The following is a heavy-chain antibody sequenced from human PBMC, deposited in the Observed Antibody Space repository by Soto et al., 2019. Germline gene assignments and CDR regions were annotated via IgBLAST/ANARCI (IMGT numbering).Heavy chain of an antibody. CDR2: ISYDGSNK. CDR3: ARLRHSSSPFFYYGLDV. Sequence: PGGSLRLSCAASGFTFSSYAMHWVRQVPGKGLEWVAVISYDGSNKYYADSVKGRFTISTDSSKNTLYLQMNSLRVEDTAVYYCARLRHSSSPFFYYGLDVWGQGTTVTVSS. V-gene: IGHV3-30-3*01. D-gene: IGHD6-13*01. J-gene: IGHJ6*02. CDR1: GFTFSSYA.